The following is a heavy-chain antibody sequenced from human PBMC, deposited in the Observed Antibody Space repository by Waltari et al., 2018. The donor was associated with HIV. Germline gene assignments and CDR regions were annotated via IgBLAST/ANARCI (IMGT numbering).Heavy chain of an antibody. CDR1: GYTFTTYD. Sequence: QVQLVQSGAEVKKPGASVKVSCKASGYTFTTYDINWVRQATGQGLEWMGWMNPNNGNTSYAQKFQGRVAMTRDTSISTAYLELDSLRSEDTAVYYCARSIRGGDVDYWGQGTLVTVSS. J-gene: IGHJ4*02. V-gene: IGHV1-8*01. D-gene: IGHD3-10*01. CDR2: MNPNNGNT. CDR3: ARSIRGGDVDY.